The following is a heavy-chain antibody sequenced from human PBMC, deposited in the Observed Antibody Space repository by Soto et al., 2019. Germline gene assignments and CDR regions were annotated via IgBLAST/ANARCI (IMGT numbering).Heavy chain of an antibody. J-gene: IGHJ6*02. V-gene: IGHV4-30-4*01. CDR2: IYYSGST. CDR3: ARWIQLWSPIGRHYRYGDV. Sequence: QVQLQESGPGLVKPSQTLSLTCTVSGGSISSGDYYWSWIRQPPGKGLEWIGYIYYSGSTYNPSLKSRVTISVDTSKNQFSLKLSSVTAADTAVYYCARWIQLWSPIGRHYRYGDVWGQGTTVTVSS. D-gene: IGHD5-18*01. CDR1: GGSISSGDYY.